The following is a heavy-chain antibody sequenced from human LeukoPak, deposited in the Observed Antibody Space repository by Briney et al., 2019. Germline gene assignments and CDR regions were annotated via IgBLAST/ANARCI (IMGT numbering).Heavy chain of an antibody. CDR3: ARRTGDSRYCSGYSCFPPDY. J-gene: IGHJ4*02. CDR1: GFTFSGYV. Sequence: QPGRSLRLSCAASGFTFSGYVMNWVRQAPGKGLEWLASISNGGNEFYADTVKGRFTISRDTSKNTLYLQMNGLRAEDTAVYYCARRTGDSRYCSGYSCFPPDYWGQGTLVTVSS. V-gene: IGHV3-30*01. D-gene: IGHD2-15*01. CDR2: ISNGGNE.